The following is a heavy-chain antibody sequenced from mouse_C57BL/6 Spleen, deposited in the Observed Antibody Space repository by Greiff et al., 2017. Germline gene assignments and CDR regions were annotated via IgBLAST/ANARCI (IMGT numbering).Heavy chain of an antibody. Sequence: DVMLVESGGGLVKPGGSLKLSCAASGFTFSDYGMHWVRQAPEKGLEWVAYISSGSSTIYYADTVKGRFTISRDNAKNTLFLQMTSLRSEDTAMYYCARYGYYGHYAMDYWGQGTSVTVSS. CDR2: ISSGSSTI. CDR1: GFTFSDYG. J-gene: IGHJ4*01. V-gene: IGHV5-17*01. D-gene: IGHD2-1*01. CDR3: ARYGYYGHYAMDY.